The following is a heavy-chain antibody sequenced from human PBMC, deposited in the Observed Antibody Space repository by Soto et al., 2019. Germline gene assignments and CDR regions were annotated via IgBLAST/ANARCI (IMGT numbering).Heavy chain of an antibody. D-gene: IGHD1-26*01. CDR1: CGSISSSNW. J-gene: IGHJ5*01. CDR2: IYHSGST. V-gene: IGHV4-4*02. Sequence: QVQLQESGPGLVKPSGTLSLTCAVSCGSISSSNWWSWVRQPPGKGLEWIGEIYHSGSTNYNSSLKSRVTISVDKSKNQFSLKPSSVTAADTAVYYCASKAWDPPRWFDSWGQGTLVTVSS. CDR3: ASKAWDPPRWFDS.